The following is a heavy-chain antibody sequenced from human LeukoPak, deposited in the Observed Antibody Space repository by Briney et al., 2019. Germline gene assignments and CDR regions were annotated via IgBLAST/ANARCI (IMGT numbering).Heavy chain of an antibody. CDR2: ISSSTYI. CDR1: GFTFSGYS. D-gene: IGHD1/OR15-1a*01. Sequence: GGSLRLSCAGSGFTFSGYSMSWVRQAPGXGLEWVSSISSSTYIYYADSVKGRFTISRDNAKNSLHLQMNSLRAEDTAVYYCASRVTGTYYFDYWGQGTLVTVSS. V-gene: IGHV3-21*01. J-gene: IGHJ4*02. CDR3: ASRVTGTYYFDY.